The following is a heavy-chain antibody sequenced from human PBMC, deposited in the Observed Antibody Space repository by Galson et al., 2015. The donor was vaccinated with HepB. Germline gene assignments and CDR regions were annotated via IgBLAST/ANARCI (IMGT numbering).Heavy chain of an antibody. CDR1: GFTFSSYS. V-gene: IGHV3-30*18. J-gene: IGHJ4*02. CDR2: ISYDGSNK. Sequence: SLRLSCAASGFTFSSYSMNWVRQAPGKGLEWVAVISYDGSNKYYADSVKGRFTISRDNSKNTLYLQMNSLRAEDTAVYYCAKDPLDYWGQGTLVTVSS. CDR3: AKDPLDY.